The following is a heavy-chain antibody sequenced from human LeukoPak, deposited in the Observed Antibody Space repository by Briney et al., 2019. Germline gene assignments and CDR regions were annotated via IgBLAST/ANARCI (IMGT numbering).Heavy chain of an antibody. J-gene: IGHJ3*02. D-gene: IGHD6-6*01. Sequence: GRSLRLSCAASGFTFSSYAMHWVRQAPGKGLEWVAVISYDGSNKYYADSVKGRFTISRDNSKNTLYLQMNSLRAEDTAVYYCAREVAYSSFFEAFDIWGQGTMVTVSS. CDR3: AREVAYSSFFEAFDI. CDR1: GFTFSSYA. V-gene: IGHV3-30-3*01. CDR2: ISYDGSNK.